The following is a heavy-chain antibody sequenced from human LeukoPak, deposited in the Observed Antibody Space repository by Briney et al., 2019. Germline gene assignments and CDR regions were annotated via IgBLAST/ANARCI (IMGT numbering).Heavy chain of an antibody. CDR1: GFTFSSYE. Sequence: GGSLRLSCAASGFTFSSYEMNWVRQAPGKGLEWVSYISSSGSTIYYADSVKGRFTISRDNAKNSLYLQMNSLRAEDTAVYYCARLSTYDILTGYIHTDWFDPWGQGTLVTVSS. D-gene: IGHD3-9*01. J-gene: IGHJ5*02. V-gene: IGHV3-48*03. CDR2: ISSSGSTI. CDR3: ARLSTYDILTGYIHTDWFDP.